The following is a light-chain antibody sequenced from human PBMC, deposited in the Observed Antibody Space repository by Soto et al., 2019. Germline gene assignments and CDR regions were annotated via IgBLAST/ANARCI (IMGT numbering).Light chain of an antibody. V-gene: IGKV1-5*01. J-gene: IGKJ1*01. CDR1: QSISEW. CDR2: DAS. CDR3: LQYDSYSWT. Sequence: DIQRTQSPSTLSASVGDRVTITCRASQSISEWLAWYQQKPGKAPNLLSFDASSLKSGIPSRFSGSGSGTEFTLTISSRQPDDFATYYCLQYDSYSWTFGQGTKVEIK.